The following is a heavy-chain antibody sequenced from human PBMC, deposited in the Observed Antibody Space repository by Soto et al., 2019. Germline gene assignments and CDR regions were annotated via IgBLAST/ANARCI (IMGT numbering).Heavy chain of an antibody. V-gene: IGHV3-33*01. CDR3: ARDPDTIFPPSYYFDY. CDR1: GFTFSSYG. D-gene: IGHD3-3*01. J-gene: IGHJ4*02. Sequence: GGSLRLSCAASGFTFSSYGMHWVRQAPGKGLEWVAVIWYDGGNKYYADSVKGRFTISRDNSKNTLYLQMNSLRAEDTAVYYCARDPDTIFPPSYYFDYWGQGTLVTVSS. CDR2: IWYDGGNK.